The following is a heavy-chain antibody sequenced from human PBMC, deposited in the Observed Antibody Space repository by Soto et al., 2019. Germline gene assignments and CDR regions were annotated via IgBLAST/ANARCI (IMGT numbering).Heavy chain of an antibody. Sequence: VGSLRLSGLASGFTFSDYAMTWVRHVPGRGLEWVASLDGAGGSTYYADSVRGRFTISRDNSQNTLFLQMKRLTVDDTAIYYCAAPRDEYGSGVSWFTYGMDIWGQGTTVTVSS. V-gene: IGHV3-23*01. CDR3: AAPRDEYGSGVSWFTYGMDI. D-gene: IGHD3-10*01. CDR1: GFTFSDYA. J-gene: IGHJ6*02. CDR2: LDGAGGST.